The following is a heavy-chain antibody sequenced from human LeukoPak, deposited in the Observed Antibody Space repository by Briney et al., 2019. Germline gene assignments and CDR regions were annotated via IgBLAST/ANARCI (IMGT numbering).Heavy chain of an antibody. CDR3: ARELSGIGLYYFDY. D-gene: IGHD2/OR15-2a*01. CDR1: GYTFTSYD. CDR2: MNPNSGNT. Sequence: ASVKVSCKASGYTFTSYDINWVRQATGQGLEWMGWMNPNSGNTGYAQKFQGRVTMTRNTSISTAYMELSSLRSEDTAVYYCARELSGIGLYYFDYWGQGTLVTVSS. J-gene: IGHJ4*02. V-gene: IGHV1-8*01.